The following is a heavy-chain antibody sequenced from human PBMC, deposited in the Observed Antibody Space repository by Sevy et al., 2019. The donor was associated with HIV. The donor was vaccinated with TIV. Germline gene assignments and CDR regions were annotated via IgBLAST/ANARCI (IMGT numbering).Heavy chain of an antibody. J-gene: IGHJ6*02. V-gene: IGHV3-23*01. CDR3: AKVDVVVPVADYGLDV. D-gene: IGHD2-2*01. CDR1: GCTFSNYA. CDR2: ISRSGSST. Sequence: GGSLRLSCAASGCTFSNYAMSWVRQAPGKGLEWVSSISRSGSSTEYADSVKGRFTISRDNSMNTLYLQMNSLRAEDTAVYYCAKVDVVVPVADYGLDVWRQGTTVTVSS.